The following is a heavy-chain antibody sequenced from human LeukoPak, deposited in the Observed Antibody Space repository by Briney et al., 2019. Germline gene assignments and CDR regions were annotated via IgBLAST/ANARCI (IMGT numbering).Heavy chain of an antibody. CDR2: ISSSGSTI. Sequence: GGSLRLSCAASGFTFSSYEMNWVRQAPGKGLEWVSYISSSGSTIYYADSVKGRFTISRDNAKNSLYLQMNSLRAEDTAVYYCARDRGRYDSSGYYYEGYFDYWGQGTLVTVSS. CDR3: ARDRGRYDSSGYYYEGYFDY. J-gene: IGHJ4*02. CDR1: GFTFSSYE. V-gene: IGHV3-48*03. D-gene: IGHD3-22*01.